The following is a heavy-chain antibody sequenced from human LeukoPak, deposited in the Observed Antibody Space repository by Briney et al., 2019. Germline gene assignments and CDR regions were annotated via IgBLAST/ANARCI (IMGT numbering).Heavy chain of an antibody. CDR2: ISYDGSNK. V-gene: IGHV3-30*18. CDR1: GXTFSSYG. D-gene: IGHD5-12*01. Sequence: PGGSLRLSCAASGXTFSSYGMHWVRQAPGKGLEWVAVISYDGSNKYYADSVKGRFTISRDNSKNTLYLQMNSLRAEDTAVYYCAKDAFGYDPRAFFDYWGQGTLVTVSS. CDR3: AKDAFGYDPRAFFDY. J-gene: IGHJ4*02.